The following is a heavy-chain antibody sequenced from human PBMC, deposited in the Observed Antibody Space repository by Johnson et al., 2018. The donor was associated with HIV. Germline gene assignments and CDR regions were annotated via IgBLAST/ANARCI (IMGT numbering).Heavy chain of an antibody. Sequence: QVQLVESGGGVVQPGRSLRLSCAASGFTFSSYWMNWVRQAPGKGLAWVAVISHDGSNDYCADSVKGRFTISRDNSKNTLYLQMNSLRAEDTAVYYCAKAIGDAFDIWGQGTMVTVSS. CDR3: AKAIGDAFDI. J-gene: IGHJ3*02. CDR2: ISHDGSND. V-gene: IGHV3-30*18. CDR1: GFTFSSYW. D-gene: IGHD2/OR15-2a*01.